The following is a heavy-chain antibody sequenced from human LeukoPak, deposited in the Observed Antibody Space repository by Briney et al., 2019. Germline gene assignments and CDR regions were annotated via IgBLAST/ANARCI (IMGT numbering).Heavy chain of an antibody. CDR2: IYHSGST. Sequence: SETLSLTCTVSGYSISSGYYWGWIRQPPGKGLEWIGSIYHSGSTYYNPSLKSRVTISVDTSKNQFSLKLSSVTAADTAVYYCARDSDSSSWFDPWGQGTLVTVSS. CDR3: ARDSDSSSWFDP. D-gene: IGHD6-13*01. V-gene: IGHV4-38-2*02. CDR1: GYSISSGYY. J-gene: IGHJ5*02.